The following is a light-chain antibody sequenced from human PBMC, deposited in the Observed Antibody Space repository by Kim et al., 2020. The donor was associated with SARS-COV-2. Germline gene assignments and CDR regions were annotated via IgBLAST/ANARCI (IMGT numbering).Light chain of an antibody. V-gene: IGLV3-21*04. J-gene: IGLJ2*01. CDR2: YYS. Sequence: PGKTGRSTCRGTSIASKSVHWYHQKPGQAPVLVISYYSVRPSGIPARFAGSNSGNTATVTISRVGAGDEADSYCQVWDSSDDHRVVFGGGTQLTVL. CDR3: QVWDSSDDHRVV. CDR1: SIASKS.